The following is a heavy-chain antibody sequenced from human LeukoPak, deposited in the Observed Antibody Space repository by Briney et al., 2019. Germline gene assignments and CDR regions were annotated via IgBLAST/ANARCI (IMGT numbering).Heavy chain of an antibody. CDR3: ARQPKSCAPGIFITGKACWFDS. V-gene: IGHV4-39*01. CDR1: DGSISSGYYY. CDR2: IYYSGTT. Sequence: SETLSLTCSVSDGSISSGYYYWAWIRQPPGKGPEWIGSIYYSGTTYPNSSLKSRVTISVDTSNNQFSLTLGSVTAADTAGYYCARQPKSCAPGIFITGKACWFDSWGQGTLVTVSP. D-gene: IGHD3-10*01. J-gene: IGHJ5*01.